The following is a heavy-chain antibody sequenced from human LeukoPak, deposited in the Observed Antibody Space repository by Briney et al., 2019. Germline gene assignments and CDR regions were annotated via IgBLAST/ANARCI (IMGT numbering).Heavy chain of an antibody. CDR2: IYYSGST. CDR1: GGSISSYY. Sequence: SETLSLTCTDSGGSISSYYWSWIRQPPGKGLEWIGYIYYSGSTNYNPSLKSRVTVSVDTSKNQFSLKLSSVTAADTAVYYCARFGRNYDYWGQGTLVTVSS. J-gene: IGHJ4*02. V-gene: IGHV4-59*01. D-gene: IGHD1-14*01. CDR3: ARFGRNYDY.